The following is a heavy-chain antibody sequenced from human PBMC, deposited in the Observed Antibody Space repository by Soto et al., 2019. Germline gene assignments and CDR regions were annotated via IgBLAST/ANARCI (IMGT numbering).Heavy chain of an antibody. CDR2: IWSDGSKE. Sequence: QAQLVESGGGVVQPGRSLRLSCAASGLPFSASGMHWVRQAPGKGLEWVAMIWSDGSKEYYADSVKGRFTITRDNSKNMIFLQMDSLRAEDTAVYYCARDKGTTCLDTWGQGNMVTFSS. CDR3: ARDKGTTCLDT. CDR1: GLPFSASG. D-gene: IGHD1-26*01. J-gene: IGHJ5*02. V-gene: IGHV3-33*01.